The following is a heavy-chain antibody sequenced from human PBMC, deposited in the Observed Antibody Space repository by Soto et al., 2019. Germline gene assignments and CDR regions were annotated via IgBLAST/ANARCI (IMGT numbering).Heavy chain of an antibody. CDR2: ISAGGSDQ. CDR1: GFTFSGYA. CDR3: ARDQPGYSYGYGLGY. Sequence: GGSLRLSCAASGFTFSGYAMHWVRQAPGKGLEWEAVISAGGSDQYYADSVKGRFTISRDNSKSTLYLQMNSPRGEDTGVYYCARDQPGYSYGYGLGYWGQGTLVTVSS. J-gene: IGHJ4*02. V-gene: IGHV3-30-3*01. D-gene: IGHD5-18*01.